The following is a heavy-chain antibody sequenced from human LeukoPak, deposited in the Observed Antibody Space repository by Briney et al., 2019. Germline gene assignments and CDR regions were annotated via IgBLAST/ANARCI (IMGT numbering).Heavy chain of an antibody. Sequence: GGSLRLSCAASGFPFSGSTMHWVRQASGKGLEWVGRIRSKADNYATAYGASVEGRFTISRDDSKNTAYLQMSSLRTDDTAVYYCTRQWATAGAGPLDFDYWGQGTLVTVSS. CDR3: TRQWATAGAGPLDFDY. J-gene: IGHJ4*02. CDR2: IRSKADNYAT. D-gene: IGHD6-13*01. V-gene: IGHV3-73*01. CDR1: GFPFSGST.